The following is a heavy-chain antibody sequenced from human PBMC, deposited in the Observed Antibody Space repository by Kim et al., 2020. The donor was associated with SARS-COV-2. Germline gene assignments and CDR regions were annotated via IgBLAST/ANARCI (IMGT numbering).Heavy chain of an antibody. CDR2: MNPNSGNT. CDR1: GYTFTSYD. D-gene: IGHD3-10*01. Sequence: ASVKVSCKASGYTFTSYDINWVRQATGQGLEWMGWMNPNSGNTGYAQKFQGRVTMTRNTSISTAYMELSSLRSEDTAVYYCARHVLLWFGSQPGGMDVWGQGTTVTVSS. CDR3: ARHVLLWFGSQPGGMDV. J-gene: IGHJ6*02. V-gene: IGHV1-8*01.